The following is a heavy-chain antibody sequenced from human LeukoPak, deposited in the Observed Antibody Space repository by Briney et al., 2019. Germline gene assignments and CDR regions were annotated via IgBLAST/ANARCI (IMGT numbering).Heavy chain of an antibody. D-gene: IGHD3-22*01. CDR1: GFTFSSYD. J-gene: IGHJ3*02. V-gene: IGHV3-13*01. CDR3: ARVNPVVTDAFDI. CDR2: IGTAGDT. Sequence: GRSLRLSCAASGFTFSSYDMHWVRHATGKGLEWVSAIGTAGDTYYPGSVKGRFTISRENAKNSLYLQMNSLRAGDTAVYYCARVNPVVTDAFDIWGQGTMVTVSS.